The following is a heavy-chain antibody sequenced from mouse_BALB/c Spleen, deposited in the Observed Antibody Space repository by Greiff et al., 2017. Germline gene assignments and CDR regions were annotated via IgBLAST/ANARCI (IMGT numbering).Heavy chain of an antibody. D-gene: IGHD2-1*01. CDR1: GYTFTDYW. J-gene: IGHJ2*01. CDR3: ARRGYYGNYDY. V-gene: IGHV1-69*01. Sequence: QVQLQQPGAELVMPGASVKMSCKASGYTFTDYWMHWVKQRPGQGLEWIGAIDTSDSYTSYNKKFKGKATLTVDESSSTAYMQLSSLTSEDSAVYYCARRGYYGNYDYWGQGTTLTVSS. CDR2: IDTSDSYT.